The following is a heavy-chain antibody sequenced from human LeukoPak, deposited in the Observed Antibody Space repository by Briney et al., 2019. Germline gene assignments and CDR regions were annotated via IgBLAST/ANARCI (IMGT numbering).Heavy chain of an antibody. D-gene: IGHD6-13*01. Sequence: GGSLRLSCAASGFTVSSNYMSWVRQAPGKGLEWVSVIYSGGSTYYADSVKGRFTISRDDSKNTLYLQMNSLRAEDTAVYYCAGDQVDTAAGRLYYYYGMDVWGQGTTVTVSS. V-gene: IGHV3-53*01. CDR3: AGDQVDTAAGRLYYYYGMDV. CDR1: GFTVSSNY. CDR2: IYSGGST. J-gene: IGHJ6*02.